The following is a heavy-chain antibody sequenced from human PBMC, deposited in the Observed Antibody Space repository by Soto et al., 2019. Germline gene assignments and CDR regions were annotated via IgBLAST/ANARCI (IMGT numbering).Heavy chain of an antibody. D-gene: IGHD7-27*01. CDR1: GFTFSSYT. Sequence: EVQLLESGGGLVQPGGSLRLSCAASGFTFSSYTVSWVRQGPGKGLEWVSGISSRGGSTVYADSVKGRFTNSRDNFKNALYLQMNSLRAEDTAVYYCAKGWGDYWGQGTPVTVSS. CDR2: ISSRGGST. J-gene: IGHJ4*02. V-gene: IGHV3-23*01. CDR3: AKGWGDY.